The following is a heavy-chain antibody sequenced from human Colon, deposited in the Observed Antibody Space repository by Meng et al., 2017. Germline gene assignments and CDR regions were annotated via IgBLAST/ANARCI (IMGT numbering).Heavy chain of an antibody. V-gene: IGHV4-39*01. Sequence: QPQLQESGPGLVKPSETLSLTCSVPGDSISSSDSYWGWIRQSPGKGLEWIGSIGHSGFTYYTPSLESRVTVSVDTSRSQFSLELTSVTAADTAVYYCVRSRAWVRTGFDPWGQGTLVTVSS. D-gene: IGHD1/OR15-1a*01. CDR3: VRSRAWVRTGFDP. CDR2: IGHSGFT. J-gene: IGHJ5*02. CDR1: GDSISSSDSY.